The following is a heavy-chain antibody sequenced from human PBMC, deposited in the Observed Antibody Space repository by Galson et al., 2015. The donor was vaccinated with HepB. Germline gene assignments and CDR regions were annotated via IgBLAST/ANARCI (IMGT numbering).Heavy chain of an antibody. D-gene: IGHD5-12*01. Sequence: SVKVSCKVSEYTLTELSMHWVRQAPGKGLEWMGGFDREDGGTIYAQKFQGRVTMTEDTSTDTTYTELSTLRSEDTAVYYCATMGYSTSWGAFDIWGQGTTVTVSS. CDR2: FDREDGGT. J-gene: IGHJ3*02. V-gene: IGHV1-24*01. CDR1: EYTLTELS. CDR3: ATMGYSTSWGAFDI.